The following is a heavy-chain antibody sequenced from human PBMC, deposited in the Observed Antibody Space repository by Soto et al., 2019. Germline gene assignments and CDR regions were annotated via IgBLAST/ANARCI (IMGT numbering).Heavy chain of an antibody. D-gene: IGHD2-15*01. J-gene: IGHJ3*01. V-gene: IGHV3-30*03. CDR2: ISYDGSNK. CDR1: GFTFSSYG. CDR3: ARAWYCSGRSCYLGAFDC. Sequence: QVQLVESGGGVVQPGRSLRLSCAASGFTFSSYGMHWVRQAPGKGLEWVAVISYDGSNKYYADSVKGRFTISRDNSKNTLYLQMNMRRAEETAVYYCARAWYCSGRSCYLGAFDCWGQGTMVTVSS.